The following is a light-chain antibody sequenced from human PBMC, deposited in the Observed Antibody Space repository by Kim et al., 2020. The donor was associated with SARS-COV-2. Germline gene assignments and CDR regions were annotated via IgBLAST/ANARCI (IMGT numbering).Light chain of an antibody. CDR3: QQSYSTPRYT. CDR1: QSISSY. V-gene: IGKV1-39*01. J-gene: IGKJ2*01. CDR2: GAS. Sequence: DIQMTQSPSSLSASVGDRVTITYRASQSISSYLNWYQQKPGKAPKLLIYGASSLQSGVPSRFSGSGSGTDFTLTISSLQPEDFATYYCQQSYSTPRYTFGQGTKLEI.